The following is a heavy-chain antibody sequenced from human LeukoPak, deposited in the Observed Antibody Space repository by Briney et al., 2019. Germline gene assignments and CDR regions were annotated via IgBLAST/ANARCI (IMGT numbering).Heavy chain of an antibody. CDR3: AKCARGYWYFDL. Sequence: GGSLRLSCEGSGFMFGNHGLIWVRQAPGKGLDWLSFIGPSGVTRLYANSVKGRFTISRDNAENSVFLQMNSLRAEDTAIYYCAKCARGYWYFDLWGRGTLVTVSS. J-gene: IGHJ2*01. CDR1: GFMFGNHG. V-gene: IGHV3-48*04. CDR2: IGPSGVTR.